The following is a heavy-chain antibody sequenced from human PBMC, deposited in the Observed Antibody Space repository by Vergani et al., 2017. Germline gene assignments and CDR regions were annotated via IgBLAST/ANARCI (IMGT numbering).Heavy chain of an antibody. V-gene: IGHV1-18*04. CDR1: GYTFTSYG. Sequence: QVQLVQSGAEVKKPGASVKVSCKASGYTFTSYGISWVRQAPGQGLEWMGWISAYNGNTNYAQKLQGRVTMTTDTSTSTAYMELSRLRSDDTAVYYCAREIKYSSSSKNAFDIWGQGTMVTVSS. J-gene: IGHJ3*02. D-gene: IGHD6-6*01. CDR2: ISAYNGNT. CDR3: AREIKYSSSSKNAFDI.